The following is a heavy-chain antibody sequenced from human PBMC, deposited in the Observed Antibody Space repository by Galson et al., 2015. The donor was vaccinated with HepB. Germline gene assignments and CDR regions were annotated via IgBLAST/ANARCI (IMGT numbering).Heavy chain of an antibody. D-gene: IGHD3-22*01. CDR2: IYYSGRT. V-gene: IGHV4-59*02. Sequence: LSLTCTVSGGSVSSYYWSWIRQPPGKGLEWIGYIYYSGRTNYNPSLKSRVTISVDTSKNQFSLKLNSVTAADTALYYCARRTTWHYYDSAGFDYWGQGTLAIVSS. CDR1: GGSVSSYY. J-gene: IGHJ4*02. CDR3: ARRTTWHYYDSAGFDY.